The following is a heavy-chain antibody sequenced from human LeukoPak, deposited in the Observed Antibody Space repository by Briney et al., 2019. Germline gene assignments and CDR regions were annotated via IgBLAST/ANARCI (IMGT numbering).Heavy chain of an antibody. D-gene: IGHD1-26*01. J-gene: IGHJ4*02. CDR3: AKENPVGGTNYFDY. CDR2: ITSSGDSI. Sequence: GGSLRLSCAASGFIFSSYPMSWVRQAPGKGLEWVSAITSSGDSIYYADSVQGRFTISRDNSKNTLSLQMSTLRAEDTAVYYCAKENPVGGTNYFDYWGQGTLVTVSS. CDR1: GFIFSSYP. V-gene: IGHV3-23*01.